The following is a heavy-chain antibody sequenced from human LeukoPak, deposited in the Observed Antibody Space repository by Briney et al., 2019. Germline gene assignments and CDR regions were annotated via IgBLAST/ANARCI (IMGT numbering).Heavy chain of an antibody. V-gene: IGHV3-21*01. D-gene: IGHD2-21*02. Sequence: GGSLRLSCAASGFTFSSYSMNWVRQAPGKGLEWVSSISSSSSYIYYADSVKGRFTISRDNAKNSLYLQMNSLRAEDTAVYYCARSAYCGGDCYSRRYYFDYWGQGTLVTVSS. J-gene: IGHJ4*02. CDR2: ISSSSSYI. CDR1: GFTFSSYS. CDR3: ARSAYCGGDCYSRRYYFDY.